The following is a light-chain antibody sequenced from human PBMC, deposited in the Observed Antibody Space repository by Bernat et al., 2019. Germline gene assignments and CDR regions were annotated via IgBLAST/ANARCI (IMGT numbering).Light chain of an antibody. V-gene: IGKV1-39*01. CDR2: AAS. Sequence: DIQMTQSPSSLSASVGDRVTITCQSSQSISSYLNWYQQKPGKAPKLLIYAASSLQSGVPSRFSGSGSGTDFTLTISSLQPEDFATYYCQQSYSTPPITFGLGTRLEIK. CDR1: QSISSY. J-gene: IGKJ5*01. CDR3: QQSYSTPPIT.